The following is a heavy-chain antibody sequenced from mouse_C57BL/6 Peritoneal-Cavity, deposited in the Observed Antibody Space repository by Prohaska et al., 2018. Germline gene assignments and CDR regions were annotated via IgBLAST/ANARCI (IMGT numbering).Heavy chain of an antibody. Sequence: QVQLQQPGAELVRPGTSVKLSCKASGYTFTSYWMHWVKQRPGQGLEWIGVIDPSDSYTNYNQKFKGKATLTVDTSSSTAYMQLSSLTSEDSAVYYCASTRNYDPFDYWDQGTTLTVSS. CDR2: IDPSDSYT. CDR1: GYTFTSYW. J-gene: IGHJ2*01. D-gene: IGHD2-4*01. V-gene: IGHV1-59*01. CDR3: ASTRNYDPFDY.